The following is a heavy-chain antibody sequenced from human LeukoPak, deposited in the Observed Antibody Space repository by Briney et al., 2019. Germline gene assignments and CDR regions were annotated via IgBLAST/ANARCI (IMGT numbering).Heavy chain of an antibody. CDR2: VFHSGST. J-gene: IGHJ6*03. V-gene: IGHV4-4*02. D-gene: IGHD2-2*01. Sequence: PSETLSLTCAVSGASISSSTWWSWVRQPPGKGLEWIGEVFHSGSTNYNPSLKSRVTISVDTSKNQFSLKLSSVTAADTAVYYCARTKGLGYCSSTSCYSYYYYMDVWGKGTTVTVSS. CDR3: ARTKGLGYCSSTSCYSYYYYMDV. CDR1: GASISSSTW.